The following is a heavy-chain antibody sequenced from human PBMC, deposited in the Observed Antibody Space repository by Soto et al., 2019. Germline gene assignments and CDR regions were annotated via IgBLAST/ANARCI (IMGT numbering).Heavy chain of an antibody. D-gene: IGHD4-17*01. V-gene: IGHV4-59*01. CDR1: GGSIRSYY. CDR2: IYYSGST. Sequence: QVQLQESGPGLVKPSETLSLTCTVSGGSIRSYYWSWIRQPPGKGLEWIGYIYYSGSTNYNPSLKSRVTISVDKSKNQCSLKRISVTAADTAVYYCARSDGNYGEYYYYGMDVWGQGTTVTVSS. J-gene: IGHJ6*02. CDR3: ARSDGNYGEYYYYGMDV.